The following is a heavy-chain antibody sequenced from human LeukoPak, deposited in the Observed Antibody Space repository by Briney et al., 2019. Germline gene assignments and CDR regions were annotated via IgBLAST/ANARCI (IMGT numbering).Heavy chain of an antibody. Sequence: GGSLRLSCAASGFTFSRYWMHWVRQAPGKGLEWVSLIKGNGDTTYNADSVKGRFTISRDNSKNSLYLQINSLRTEDTALYYCAKDIGSGWSFDYWGQGTLVTVSS. CDR2: IKGNGDTT. CDR1: GFTFSRYW. V-gene: IGHV3-43*02. CDR3: AKDIGSGWSFDY. D-gene: IGHD6-19*01. J-gene: IGHJ4*02.